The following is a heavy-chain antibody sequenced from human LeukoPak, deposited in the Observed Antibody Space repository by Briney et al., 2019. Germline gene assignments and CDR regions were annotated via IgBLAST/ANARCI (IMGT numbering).Heavy chain of an antibody. V-gene: IGHV3-7*03. CDR1: GITFSTSW. J-gene: IGHJ4*02. Sequence: PGGSLRLSWGASGITFSTSWMSWVRQVPGEGLEWVANIKKDGSETYYVDSVKGRFTISRDNAKNSLYLQMNSLRAEDTAMYYCARGRYSGTTYYFDYWGQGTLVTVSS. CDR3: ARGRYSGTTYYFDY. D-gene: IGHD5-12*01. CDR2: IKKDGSET.